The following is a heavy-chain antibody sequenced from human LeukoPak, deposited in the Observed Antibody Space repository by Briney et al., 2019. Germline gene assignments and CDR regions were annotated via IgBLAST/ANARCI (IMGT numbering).Heavy chain of an antibody. CDR2: INPNSGGT. J-gene: IGHJ4*02. Sequence: ASVKVSCKASGYTFTGYYIHWVRQAPGQGLEWMGWINPNSGGTSYARRFQGRVTMTRDTSIGTAYMELSSLRSDDTAVYYCARPGYTSGWIRGDFGHWGLGTLVTVSS. CDR1: GYTFTGYY. CDR3: ARPGYTSGWIRGDFGH. D-gene: IGHD6-25*01. V-gene: IGHV1-2*02.